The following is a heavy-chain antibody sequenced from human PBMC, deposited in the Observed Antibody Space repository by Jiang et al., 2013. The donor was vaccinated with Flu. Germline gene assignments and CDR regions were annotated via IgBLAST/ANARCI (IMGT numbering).Heavy chain of an antibody. CDR3: ASSPITMVPYYYYGMDV. D-gene: IGHD3-10*01. CDR1: GGSISSYY. CDR2: IYYSGST. V-gene: IGHV4-59*01. Sequence: GSGLVKPSETLSLTCTVSGGSISSYYWSWIRQPPGKGLEWIGYIYYSGSTNYNPSLKSRVTISVDTSKNQFSLKLSSVTAADTAVYYCASSPITMVPYYYYGMDVWGKGTTVTVSS. J-gene: IGHJ6*04.